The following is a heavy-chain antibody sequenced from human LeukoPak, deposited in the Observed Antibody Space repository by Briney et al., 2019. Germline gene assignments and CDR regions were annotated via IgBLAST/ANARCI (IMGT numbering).Heavy chain of an antibody. V-gene: IGHV3-23*01. J-gene: IGHJ4*02. CDR2: ISGSGGST. CDR1: GFTFSSYG. CDR3: ARGTVAGKAPY. D-gene: IGHD6-19*01. Sequence: GGSLRLSCAASGFTFSSYGMHWVRQAPGKGLEWVSGISGSGGSTYYADSVKGRFTISRDNSENTLYLRMNSLRAEDTAVYYCARGTVAGKAPYWGQGTLVTVSS.